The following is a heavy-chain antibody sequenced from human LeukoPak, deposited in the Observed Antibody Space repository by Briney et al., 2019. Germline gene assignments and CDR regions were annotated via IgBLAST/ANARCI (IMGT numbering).Heavy chain of an antibody. D-gene: IGHD3-16*02. V-gene: IGHV4-34*01. CDR3: ARGGSFYYDYVWGSYRTQRFDP. Sequence: PSETLSLTCAVYGGSFSGYYWSWIRQPPGKGLEWIGEINHSGSTNYNPSLKSRVTISVDTSKNQFSLKLSSVTAADTAVYYCARGGSFYYDYVWGSYRTQRFDPWGQGTLVTVSS. J-gene: IGHJ5*02. CDR2: INHSGST. CDR1: GGSFSGYY.